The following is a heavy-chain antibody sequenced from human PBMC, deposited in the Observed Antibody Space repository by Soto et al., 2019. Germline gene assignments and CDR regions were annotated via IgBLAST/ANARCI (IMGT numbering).Heavy chain of an antibody. CDR2: IYSGGYT. D-gene: IGHD6-25*01. CDR3: ATQRGGGGY. V-gene: IGHV3-53*01. Sequence: EVQLVESGGGLIQPGGSLRLSCAVSGFTVSNNYMSWVRQAPGKGLEGVSVIYSGGYTAYGDSVKGRFTISRDNSKNTLYPQMNCRSPDAPAVYYWATQRGGGGYWGQGTLVTVSS. CDR1: GFTVSNNY. J-gene: IGHJ4*02.